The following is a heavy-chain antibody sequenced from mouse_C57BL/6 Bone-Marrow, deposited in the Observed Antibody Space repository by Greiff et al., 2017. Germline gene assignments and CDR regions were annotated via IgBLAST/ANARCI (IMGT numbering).Heavy chain of an antibody. CDR2: INPYNGGT. D-gene: IGHD1-1*01. Sequence: EVKLQESGPVLVKPGASVKMSCKASGYTFTDYYMNWVKQSHGKSLEWIGVINPYNGGTSYNQKFKGKATLTVDKSSSTAYMELNSLTSEDSAVYYCARERGLLWYFDVWGTGTTVTVSS. CDR1: GYTFTDYY. J-gene: IGHJ1*03. CDR3: ARERGLLWYFDV. V-gene: IGHV1-19*01.